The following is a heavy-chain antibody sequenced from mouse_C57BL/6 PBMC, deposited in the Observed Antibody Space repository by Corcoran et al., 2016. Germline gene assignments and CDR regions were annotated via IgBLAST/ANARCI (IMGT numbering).Heavy chain of an antibody. Sequence: QVQLQQSGAELARPGASVKLSCKASGYTFTSYGISWVKQRTGQGLEWIGEIYPRSGNTYYNEKFKGKATLTADKSSSTAYMEIRSLTSEDSAVDFCARPVVATGDYFDYWGQGTTLTVSS. CDR1: GYTFTSYG. J-gene: IGHJ2*01. V-gene: IGHV1-81*01. D-gene: IGHD1-1*01. CDR3: ARPVVATGDYFDY. CDR2: IYPRSGNT.